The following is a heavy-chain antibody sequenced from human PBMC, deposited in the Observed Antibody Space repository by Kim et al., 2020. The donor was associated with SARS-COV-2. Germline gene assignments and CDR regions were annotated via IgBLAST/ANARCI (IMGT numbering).Heavy chain of an antibody. CDR1: GYTFTGYY. V-gene: IGHV1-2*02. CDR3: ARKGLTVFGVVVAHDY. D-gene: IGHD3-3*01. Sequence: ASVKVSCKASGYTFTGYYMHWVRQAPGQGLEWMGWINPNSGGTNYAQKFQGRVTMTRDTSISTAYMELSRLRSDDTAVYYCARKGLTVFGVVVAHDYWGQGTLVTVSS. CDR2: INPNSGGT. J-gene: IGHJ4*02.